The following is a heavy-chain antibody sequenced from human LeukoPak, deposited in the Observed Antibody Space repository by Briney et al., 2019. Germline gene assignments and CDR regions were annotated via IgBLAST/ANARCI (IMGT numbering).Heavy chain of an antibody. J-gene: IGHJ4*02. CDR2: ITTYNGDK. D-gene: IGHD2-8*01. CDR1: GYTLSEDG. CDR3: ARDCSNGVCFPRDY. Sequence: ASVKVSCKASGYTLSEDGITWVRRAPGQGLEWVGWITTYNGDKKYSQKFQGRVTMTTDTSTSTYYMELSSLRSDDTAVYYCARDCSNGVCFPRDYWGQGTLVTVAT. V-gene: IGHV1-18*01.